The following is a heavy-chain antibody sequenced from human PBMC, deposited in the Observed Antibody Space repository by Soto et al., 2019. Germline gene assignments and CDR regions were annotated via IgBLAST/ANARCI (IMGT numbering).Heavy chain of an antibody. Sequence: SGKVSFKASGYTFTSYGINWVREAPGRGLEWMGWINPGNGNTKYSQHFQGRVIIDRDTSASTAYMELSSLRPEDTAVYYCARGGYFDSSNYLAYWGLGTLVTVSS. CDR2: INPGNGNT. CDR3: ARGGYFDSSNYLAY. J-gene: IGHJ4*02. V-gene: IGHV1-3*01. D-gene: IGHD3-22*01. CDR1: GYTFTSYG.